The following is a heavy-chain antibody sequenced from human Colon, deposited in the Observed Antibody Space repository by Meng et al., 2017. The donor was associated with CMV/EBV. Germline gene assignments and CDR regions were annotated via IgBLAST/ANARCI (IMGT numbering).Heavy chain of an antibody. CDR1: GFIFSNHA. Sequence: GESLKISCVASGFIFSNHAMHWVRQTPDRGLEWVAHISSDDNNKYYADSVKGRFTISRDNSKNTVFLQMNTLRPEDTAVFYCSTSLYVSVPAAGGFGINYAMDVWGQGTTVTVSS. D-gene: IGHD2-2*01. CDR2: ISSDDNNK. J-gene: IGHJ6*02. CDR3: STSLYVSVPAAGGFGINYAMDV. V-gene: IGHV3-30-3*01.